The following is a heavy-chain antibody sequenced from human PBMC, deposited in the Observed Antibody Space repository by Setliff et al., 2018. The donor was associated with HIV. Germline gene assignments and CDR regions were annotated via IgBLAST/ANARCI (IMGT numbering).Heavy chain of an antibody. CDR1: GYTFNNYG. V-gene: IGHV1-18*01. Sequence: ASVKVSCKASGYTFNNYGISWVRQAPGQGLEWMGWISTYNGNTNYAQKFQGRVTITADKSTTTAYMELSSLRSEDTAVYYCARDIPHDYTFWSGSTRFDPWGQGTLVTVSS. CDR3: ARDIPHDYTFWSGSTRFDP. J-gene: IGHJ5*02. CDR2: ISTYNGNT. D-gene: IGHD3-3*01.